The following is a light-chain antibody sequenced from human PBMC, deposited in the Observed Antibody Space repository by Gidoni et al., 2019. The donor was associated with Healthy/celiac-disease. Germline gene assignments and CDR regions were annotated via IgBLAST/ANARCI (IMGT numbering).Light chain of an antibody. V-gene: IGLV3-1*01. J-gene: IGLJ2*01. CDR3: QAWDSSTAV. CDR1: KLGDKY. Sequence: YALTQPPSVPVSPGQTASLTCSGDKLGDKYACWYQQKPGQSPVLVIYQDNKRPSGLPERFSGSNSGNTATLTFSGTQAMDEADYYCQAWDSSTAVFGGGTKLTVL. CDR2: QDN.